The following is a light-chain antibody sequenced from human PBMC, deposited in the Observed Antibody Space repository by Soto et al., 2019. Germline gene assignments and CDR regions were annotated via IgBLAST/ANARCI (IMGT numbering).Light chain of an antibody. Sequence: EIVLTQSPATLSSFPGDRVTLSCRASQYINTRLAWYQHRPGQAPRLLIYQTSIRAAGIPARFSASGSGTDFTLTISDVQPEDFALYYCQQYGSSWTFGQGTKVDIK. J-gene: IGKJ1*01. CDR1: QYINTR. CDR3: QQYGSSWT. V-gene: IGKV3-11*01. CDR2: QTS.